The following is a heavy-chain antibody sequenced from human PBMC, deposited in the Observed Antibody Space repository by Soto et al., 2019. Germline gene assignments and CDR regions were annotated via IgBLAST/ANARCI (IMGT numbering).Heavy chain of an antibody. CDR1: GVPFSSYA. V-gene: IGHV3-30-3*01. J-gene: IGHJ4*02. CDR2: ISYDGSNK. D-gene: IGHD3-9*01. CDR3: ASGGLYDILTGYHDY. Sequence: PGGSLRLSCAASGVPFSSYAMHWVRQAPGKGLEWVAVISYDGSNKYYADSVKGRFTISRDNSKNTLYLQMNSLRAEDTAVYYCASGGLYDILTGYHDYWGQGTLVTVSS.